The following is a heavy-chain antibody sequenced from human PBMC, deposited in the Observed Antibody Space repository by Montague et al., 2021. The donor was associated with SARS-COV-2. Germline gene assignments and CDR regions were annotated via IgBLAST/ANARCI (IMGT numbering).Heavy chain of an antibody. V-gene: IGHV4-4*02. J-gene: IGHJ4*02. CDR1: GGPISSSNW. CDR3: ARDSSGWSRFDY. Sequence: SETLSLTCAVSGGPISSSNWWSWVRQPPGKGLEWIVEIYHSGSTNYNPSPKSRVTISVDKSKSQFSLKLSSVTAADTAVYYCARDSSGWSRFDYWGQGTLVTVPP. D-gene: IGHD6-19*01. CDR2: IYHSGST.